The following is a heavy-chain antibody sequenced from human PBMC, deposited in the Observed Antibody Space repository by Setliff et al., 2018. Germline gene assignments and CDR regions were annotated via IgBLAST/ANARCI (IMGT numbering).Heavy chain of an antibody. CDR3: AREGDSGWYGGGIDY. CDR1: GFTFDDFG. D-gene: IGHD6-19*01. CDR2: INRNGGRI. J-gene: IGHJ4*02. V-gene: IGHV3-20*04. Sequence: GGSLRLSCAASGFTFDDFGMSWVRQAPGKGLEWVSGINRNGGRISYADSVKGRFTVPRDNAKNSLSLQMNSLRAEDTALYYWAREGDSGWYGGGIDYWGQGTLVTVSS.